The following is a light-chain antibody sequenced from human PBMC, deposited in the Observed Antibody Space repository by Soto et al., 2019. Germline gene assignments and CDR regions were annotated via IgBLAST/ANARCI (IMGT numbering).Light chain of an antibody. V-gene: IGKV1-5*03. J-gene: IGKJ5*01. CDR2: KAS. CDR3: QQYKNWFIT. CDR1: QTISSW. Sequence: DIQMTQSPSTLSGSVGERVNITFLASQTISSWLAWYQQKPGKAPKLLIYKASTLKSGVPSRFSGSGSGTEFTLTISSLQPDDFATYYCQQYKNWFITCGQGTRLEIK.